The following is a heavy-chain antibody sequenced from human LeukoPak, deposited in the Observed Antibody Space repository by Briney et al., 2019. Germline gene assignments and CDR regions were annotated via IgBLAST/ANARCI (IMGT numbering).Heavy chain of an antibody. CDR2: IKQNESDK. CDR3: ARTRLSSDW. J-gene: IGHJ4*02. CDR1: GFTFSSYW. V-gene: IGHV3-7*01. D-gene: IGHD2/OR15-2a*01. Sequence: GGSLRLSCAASGFTFSSYWMTWVRQAPGKGLEWVASIKQNESDKNYVDSVKGRFTISRDNAKNSLYLQMNSLRDEDTVVYYCARTRLSSDWWGQGTLVTVSS.